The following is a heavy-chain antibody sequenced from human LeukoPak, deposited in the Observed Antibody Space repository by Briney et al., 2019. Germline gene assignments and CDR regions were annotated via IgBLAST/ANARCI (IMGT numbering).Heavy chain of an antibody. CDR2: IYYSGST. Sequence: SETLSLTCTVSGGSISSSSYYWGWIRQPPGKGLEWIGSIYYSGSTYYNPSLKSRVTISVDTSKNQFSLKLSSVTAADTAVYCCARDNIRRYFDYWGQGTLVTVSS. V-gene: IGHV4-39*07. J-gene: IGHJ4*02. CDR3: ARDNIRRYFDY. CDR1: GGSISSSSYY.